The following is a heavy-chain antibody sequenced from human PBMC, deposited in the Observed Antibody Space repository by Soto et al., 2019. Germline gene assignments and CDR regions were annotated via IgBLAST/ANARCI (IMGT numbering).Heavy chain of an antibody. CDR2: INPSGGST. J-gene: IGHJ4*02. CDR3: ARDHDSGCSYGYCVY. D-gene: IGHD5-18*01. V-gene: IGHV1-46*01. CDR1: GYTFTSYY. Sequence: ASVKVSCKASGYTFTSYYMHWVRQAPGQGLEWMGIINPSGGSTSYAQKFQGRVTMTRDTSTSTVYMELSSLRSEDTAVYYCARDHDSGCSYGYCVYWGQGTLVTVSS.